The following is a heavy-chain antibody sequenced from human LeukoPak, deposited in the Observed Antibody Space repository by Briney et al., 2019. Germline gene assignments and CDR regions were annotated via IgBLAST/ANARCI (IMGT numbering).Heavy chain of an antibody. CDR1: GGSFSGYY. Sequence: SETLSLTCAVYGGSFSGYYWSWIRQPPGKGLEWIGEINHSGSTNYNPSLKSRVTISVDTSKNQFSLKLSSVTAADPAVYYCARFRTPGVVVAATPFSYSGMDVWRGGTTVGVSS. J-gene: IGHJ6*04. D-gene: IGHD2-15*01. CDR3: ARFRTPGVVVAATPFSYSGMDV. CDR2: INHSGST. V-gene: IGHV4-34*01.